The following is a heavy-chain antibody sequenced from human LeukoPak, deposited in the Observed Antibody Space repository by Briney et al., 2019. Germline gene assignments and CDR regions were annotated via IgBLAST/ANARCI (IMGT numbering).Heavy chain of an antibody. Sequence: PGGSLRLSCAASGFTFSSYWMHWVRQAPGKGLVWVSHINTDGSTTTYADSVKGRFTISRDNAKNTLYLQMNSLRAEDTAMYYCARDLTSCSGGSCYPTWFDPWGKGTLVTVSS. D-gene: IGHD2-15*01. CDR2: INTDGSTT. CDR3: ARDLTSCSGGSCYPTWFDP. V-gene: IGHV3-74*01. CDR1: GFTFSSYW. J-gene: IGHJ5*02.